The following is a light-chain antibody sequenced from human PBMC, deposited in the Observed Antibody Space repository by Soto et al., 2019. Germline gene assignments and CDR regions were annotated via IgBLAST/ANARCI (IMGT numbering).Light chain of an antibody. CDR2: DVS. V-gene: IGLV2-14*01. J-gene: IGLJ2*01. CDR1: SSDVGGYNY. Sequence: QSVLTQPASVSGSPGQSITISCTGTSSDVGGYNYVSWYQQPPGQAPKVMIYDVSNRPSGVSNRFSGSKSCNTASLTISGLEDEDESDYSGNYYTLSNALVFGGGTKVTVL. CDR3: NYYTLSNALV.